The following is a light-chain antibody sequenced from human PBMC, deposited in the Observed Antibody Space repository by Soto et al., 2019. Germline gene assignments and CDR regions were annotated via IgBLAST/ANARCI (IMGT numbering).Light chain of an antibody. Sequence: DIQMTQSPSSLSASVGDRVTITCQASQDISNYLNWYQQKPGKAPKLLIYDASNLETGVPSRFSGSGSGTDFTFTISSLQPEDIATYYCQQYPYTFGQGTKLEIK. V-gene: IGKV1-33*01. CDR2: DAS. CDR1: QDISNY. J-gene: IGKJ2*01. CDR3: QQYPYT.